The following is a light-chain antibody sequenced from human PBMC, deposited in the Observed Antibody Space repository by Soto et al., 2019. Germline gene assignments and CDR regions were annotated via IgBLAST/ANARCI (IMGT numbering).Light chain of an antibody. CDR3: QQYASSLT. J-gene: IGKJ1*01. Sequence: EIVLTQSPGSLSLSLGERATLSCRASQSVDSAFFAWYQQKPGQPPRLLMYGASRRATGIPVRFSGSGSGTVFTLTISRLEPEDFAVYYCQQYASSLTFGQGTKVEI. CDR1: QSVDSAF. V-gene: IGKV3-20*01. CDR2: GAS.